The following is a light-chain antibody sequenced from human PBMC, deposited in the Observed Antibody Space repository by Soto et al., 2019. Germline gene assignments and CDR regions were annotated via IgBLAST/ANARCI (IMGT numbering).Light chain of an antibody. Sequence: DIQMTQSPSTLSGSVGDRVTITCRASQTISSWLAWYQQKPGKAPKLLIYKASTLKSGVPSRFSGSGSGTEFTLTISSLQPDDFATYYCQHTYITISFGGGTKVDIK. V-gene: IGKV1-5*03. CDR2: KAS. CDR3: QHTYITIS. J-gene: IGKJ4*01. CDR1: QTISSW.